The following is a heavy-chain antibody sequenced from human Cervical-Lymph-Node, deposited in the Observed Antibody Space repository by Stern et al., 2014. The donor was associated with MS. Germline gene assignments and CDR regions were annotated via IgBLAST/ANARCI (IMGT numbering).Heavy chain of an antibody. D-gene: IGHD2-2*01. Sequence: QVQLQESGPGLVKPSQTLSLTCTVSGGSISSGDYHWSWIRQPPGKGLVWLGYIYYSGSTYYNPFLKSRVTISVDTSKNQFSLKLSSVTAADTAVYYCASANCSSTSCPNWFDPWGQGTLVTVSS. J-gene: IGHJ5*02. V-gene: IGHV4-30-4*01. CDR3: ASANCSSTSCPNWFDP. CDR2: IYYSGST. CDR1: GGSISSGDYH.